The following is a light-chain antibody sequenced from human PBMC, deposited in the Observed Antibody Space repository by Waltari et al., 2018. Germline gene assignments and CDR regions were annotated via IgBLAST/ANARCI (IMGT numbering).Light chain of an antibody. CDR2: GAS. CDR3: QQYGSSPPAS. V-gene: IGKV3-20*01. CDR1: QSVSSSS. Sequence: EIVLTQSPGTLSLSPGERATLSCRATQSVSSSSLAWYQRRPRQAPRLLVFGASSRATGIPDRFNGSGSGTDFTLTISRLEPEDFALYYCQQYGSSPPASFGPGTKVELK. J-gene: IGKJ1*01.